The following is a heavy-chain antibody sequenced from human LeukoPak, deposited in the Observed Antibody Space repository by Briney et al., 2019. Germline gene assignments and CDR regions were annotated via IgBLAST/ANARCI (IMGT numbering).Heavy chain of an antibody. Sequence: GASVKVSCKASGYTFTSYYMHWVRQAPGQGLEWMGIINPSGGSTSYAQKFQGRVTMTRDTSISTAYMELSRLRSDDTAVYYCASRDYYVRGAFDIWGQGTMVTVSS. CDR3: ASRDYYVRGAFDI. J-gene: IGHJ3*02. CDR1: GYTFTSYY. V-gene: IGHV1-46*01. D-gene: IGHD2-21*02. CDR2: INPSGGST.